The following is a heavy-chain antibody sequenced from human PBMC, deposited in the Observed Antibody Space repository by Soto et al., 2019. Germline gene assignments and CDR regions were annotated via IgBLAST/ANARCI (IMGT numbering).Heavy chain of an antibody. J-gene: IGHJ5*02. V-gene: IGHV4-31*03. CDR1: GGSISSGGYY. D-gene: IGHD3-22*01. CDR2: IYYSGST. CDR3: ARGLYYYDSSGYYNWFDP. Sequence: SETLSLTCTVSGGSISSGGYYWSWIRQHPGKGLEWIGYIYYSGSTYYNPSLKSRVTISVDTSKNQFSLKLSSVTAADTAVYYCARGLYYYDSSGYYNWFDPWGQGTLVTVSS.